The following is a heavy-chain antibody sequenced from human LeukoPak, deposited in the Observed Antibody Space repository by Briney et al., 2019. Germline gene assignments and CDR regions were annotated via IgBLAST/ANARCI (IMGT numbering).Heavy chain of an antibody. D-gene: IGHD5-24*01. J-gene: IGHJ3*02. Sequence: SGGSLRLSCAASGFTFGNYAMGWLRQAPGRRPEWVSSLTDSGGTTYYVDSVKGRFAISRDNSKNTLYLHMNSLRADDTAVYYCAKKRDAFDMWGQGTVVTVSS. CDR1: GFTFGNYA. CDR2: LTDSGGTT. V-gene: IGHV3-23*01. CDR3: AKKRDAFDM.